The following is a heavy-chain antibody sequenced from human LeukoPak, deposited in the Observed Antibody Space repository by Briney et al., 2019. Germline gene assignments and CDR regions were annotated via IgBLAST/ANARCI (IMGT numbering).Heavy chain of an antibody. CDR2: IYYRGST. D-gene: IGHD3-10*01. V-gene: IGHV4-59*01. Sequence: SETLSLTCTVSGGSISSYYWSWIRQPPGKGLEWIGYIYYRGSTNYNPSLKSRVTISVDTSKDQFSLRLTSVTAADAAMYDCASRTYYGSGPDYWGQGTLVTVSS. CDR3: ASRTYYGSGPDY. J-gene: IGHJ4*02. CDR1: GGSISSYY.